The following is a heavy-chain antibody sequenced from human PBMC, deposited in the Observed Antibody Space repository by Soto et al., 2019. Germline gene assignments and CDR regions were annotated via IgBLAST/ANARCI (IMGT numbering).Heavy chain of an antibody. D-gene: IGHD2-15*01. CDR2: IYPDDSDT. J-gene: IGHJ5*02. V-gene: IGHV5-51*01. CDR1: GYSFTSYW. Sequence: EPLKISCKGSGYSFTSYWIGRVRQMPGKGLERMGIIYPDDSDTRYSPSFQGQVTISADKSISTAYLQWSSLKASDTAMYYCARASVCSGGSCLYWFDPWGQGTLVTVSS. CDR3: ARASVCSGGSCLYWFDP.